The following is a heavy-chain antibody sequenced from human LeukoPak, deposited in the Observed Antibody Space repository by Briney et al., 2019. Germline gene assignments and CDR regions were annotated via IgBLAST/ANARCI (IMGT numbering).Heavy chain of an antibody. J-gene: IGHJ4*02. CDR1: GFTVSRYW. CDR2: ISGSSAGI. D-gene: IGHD2-2*01. CDR3: VKVAVQTQVVPAAIFFDY. Sequence: PGGSLRLSCVASGFTVSRYWMSWVRQAPGKGLEWVSVISGSSAGIKYADSVKGRLTISRDNSKDTLYLQMNSLSAEDTAVYYCVKVAVQTQVVPAAIFFDYWGQGTLVTVSS. V-gene: IGHV3-23*01.